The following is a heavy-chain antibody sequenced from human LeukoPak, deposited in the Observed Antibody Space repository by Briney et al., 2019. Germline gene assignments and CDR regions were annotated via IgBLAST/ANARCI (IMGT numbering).Heavy chain of an antibody. V-gene: IGHV3-33*01. CDR3: ARSYSSCWYFDY. J-gene: IGHJ4*02. Sequence: GGSLRLSCAASGFTFSSYGMHWVRQAAGKGLEWLAVIWYDGSNKYYADCVKGRFTISRDNSKNTLYLQMNSLRAEDTAVYYCARSYSSCWYFDYWGQGTRVTVSS. D-gene: IGHD6-19*01. CDR2: IWYDGSNK. CDR1: GFTFSSYG.